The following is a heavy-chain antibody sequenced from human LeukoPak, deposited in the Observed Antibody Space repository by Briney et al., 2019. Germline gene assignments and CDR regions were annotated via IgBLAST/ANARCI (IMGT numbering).Heavy chain of an antibody. CDR1: GGSFSGYY. CDR2: INHSGST. CDR3: ARVGGRLIDY. D-gene: IGHD2-8*01. Sequence: SETLSLTCAVYGGSFSGYYWSWIRQPPGKGLEWIGEINHSGSTNYNPSLKSRVTISVDTSKNQFSLKLSSVTAADKAVYYCARVGGRLIDYWGQGTLVTVSS. J-gene: IGHJ4*02. V-gene: IGHV4-34*01.